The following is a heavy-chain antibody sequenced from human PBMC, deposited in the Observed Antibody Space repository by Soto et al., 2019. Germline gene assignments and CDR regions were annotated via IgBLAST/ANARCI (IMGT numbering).Heavy chain of an antibody. J-gene: IGHJ5*02. D-gene: IGHD3-9*01. V-gene: IGHV4-30-4*01. CDR3: GRHGNYDIGWFDP. Sequence: QVQLQESGPGLVKPSQTLSLTCTVSGASISSGDDYWSWIRQPPGKGLEWIGYTHYSGSVNYNPWLKIRVTISADASRSHVALILKSVTAADTAVYYCGRHGNYDIGWFDPWGQGILVTVSS. CDR2: THYSGSV. CDR1: GASISSGDDY.